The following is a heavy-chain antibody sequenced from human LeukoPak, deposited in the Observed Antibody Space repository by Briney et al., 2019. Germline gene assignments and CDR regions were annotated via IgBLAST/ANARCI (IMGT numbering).Heavy chain of an antibody. CDR1: GFTFSDYY. CDR2: ISSSGSTI. J-gene: IGHJ3*02. Sequence: GGSLRLSCAASGFTFSDYYMSWIRQAPGKGLEWVSYISSSGSTIHYADSVKGRFTISRDNAKNSLYLQMSSLRAEDTAVYYCHGCYDSSGYYWGDSFDIWGQGTMVTVSS. D-gene: IGHD3-22*01. CDR3: HGCYDSSGYYWGDSFDI. V-gene: IGHV3-11*04.